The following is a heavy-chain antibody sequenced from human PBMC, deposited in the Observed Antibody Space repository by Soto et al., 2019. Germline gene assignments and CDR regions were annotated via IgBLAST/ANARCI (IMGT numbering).Heavy chain of an antibody. CDR3: ARQGFFTIFGVVIPYGMDV. V-gene: IGHV4-4*07. J-gene: IGHJ6*02. CDR1: GGSISSYY. Sequence: SETLSLTCTVSGGSISSYYWSWIRQPAGKGLEWIGRIYTSGSTNYNPSLKSRVTMSVDTSKNQFSLKLSSVAAADTAVYYCARQGFFTIFGVVIPYGMDVWGQGTTVTVS. D-gene: IGHD3-3*01. CDR2: IYTSGST.